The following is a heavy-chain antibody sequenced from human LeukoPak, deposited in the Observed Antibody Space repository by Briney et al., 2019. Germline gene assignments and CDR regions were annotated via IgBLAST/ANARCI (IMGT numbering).Heavy chain of an antibody. Sequence: GASVKVSCKASGYTFTGYYMHWVRQAPGQGLEWMGWINPNSGGTNYAQKFQGRVTMTRDTSISTAYMELSRLRSDDTAVYYCARSVVRGVIRLPLGYWGQGTLVTVSS. J-gene: IGHJ4*02. CDR2: INPNSGGT. CDR1: GYTFTGYY. D-gene: IGHD3-10*01. CDR3: ARSVVRGVIRLPLGY. V-gene: IGHV1-2*02.